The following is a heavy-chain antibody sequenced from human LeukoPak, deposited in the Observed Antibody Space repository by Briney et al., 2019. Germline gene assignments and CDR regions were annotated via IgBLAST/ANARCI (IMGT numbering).Heavy chain of an antibody. D-gene: IGHD5-24*01. Sequence: SETLSLTCAVYGGPFSDYYWSWIRQPPGKGLEWIGKINHSGSANYRPSLKSRVTISIDTSKNQFSLKLKSMTAADTAVYYCARGEGARDGYNYEGPFYFDYWGQGTLVTVSS. CDR3: ARGEGARDGYNYEGPFYFDY. CDR1: GGPFSDYY. CDR2: INHSGSA. V-gene: IGHV4-34*01. J-gene: IGHJ4*02.